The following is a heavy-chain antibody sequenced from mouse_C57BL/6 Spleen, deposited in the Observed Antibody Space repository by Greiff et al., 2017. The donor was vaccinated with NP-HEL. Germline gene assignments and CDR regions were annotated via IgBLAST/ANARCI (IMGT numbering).Heavy chain of an antibody. CDR3: AREGLGDSNYFDD. D-gene: IGHD2-5*01. Sequence: EVHLVESGGDLVKPGGSLKLSCAASGFTFSSYGMSWVRQTPDKRLEWVATISSGGGYTYYPDSVKGRFTISRDNAKNTLYMQMSSLKSEDPAMYYCAREGLGDSNYFDDCGQDTTPTVAS. J-gene: IGHJ2*01. CDR1: GFTFSSYG. V-gene: IGHV5-6*01. CDR2: ISSGGGYT.